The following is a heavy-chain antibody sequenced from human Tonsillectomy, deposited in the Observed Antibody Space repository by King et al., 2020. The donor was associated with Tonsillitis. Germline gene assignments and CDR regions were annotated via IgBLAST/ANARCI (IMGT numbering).Heavy chain of an antibody. Sequence: VQLVESGGGLVQPGGSLRLSCAASGFTFSSYWMSWVRQAPGKGLEWVANIKQDGSEKYYVDSVKGRFTISRDNAKNSLYLQMNSLRAEDTAVYYCARGWDSSGYNNWFDPWGQGTLVTGSS. CDR1: GFTFSSYW. CDR3: ARGWDSSGYNNWFDP. CDR2: IKQDGSEK. V-gene: IGHV3-7*01. D-gene: IGHD3-22*01. J-gene: IGHJ5*02.